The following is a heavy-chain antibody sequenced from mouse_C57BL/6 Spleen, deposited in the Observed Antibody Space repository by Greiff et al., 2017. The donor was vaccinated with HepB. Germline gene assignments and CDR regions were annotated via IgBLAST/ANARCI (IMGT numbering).Heavy chain of an antibody. J-gene: IGHJ3*01. CDR1: GYTFTSYG. CDR2: IYPRSGNT. Sequence: QVQLQQSGAELARPGASVKLSCKASGYTFTSYGISWVKQSTGQGLEWIGEIYPRSGNTYYNEKFKGKATLTADKSSSTAYMELRSLTSEDSAVYFCARAYGSPCFPYWGQGTLVTVSA. D-gene: IGHD1-1*01. CDR3: ARAYGSPCFPY. V-gene: IGHV1-81*01.